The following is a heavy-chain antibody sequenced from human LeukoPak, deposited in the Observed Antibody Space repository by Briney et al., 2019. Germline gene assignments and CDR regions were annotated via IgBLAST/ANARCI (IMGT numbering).Heavy chain of an antibody. J-gene: IGHJ4*02. CDR1: GGSISSSSYY. Sequence: SETLSLTCTVSGGSISSSSYYWGWIRQPPGKGLEWIGSIYYSGSTYYNPSPKSRVTISVDTSKNQFSLKLSSVTAADTAVYYCARHSSIAARNSLGIDCWGQGTLVTVSS. CDR2: IYYSGST. D-gene: IGHD6-6*01. CDR3: ARHSSIAARNSLGIDC. V-gene: IGHV4-39*01.